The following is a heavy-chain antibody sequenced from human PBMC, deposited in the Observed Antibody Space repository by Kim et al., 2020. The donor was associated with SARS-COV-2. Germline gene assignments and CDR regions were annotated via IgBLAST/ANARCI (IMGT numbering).Heavy chain of an antibody. CDR3: AKEIYGSGTYYYYYYGMDV. V-gene: IGHV3-23*01. Sequence: RFTISRDNAKNTLYLQMNGLRAEDTAVYYCAKEIYGSGTYYYYYYGMDVWGQGTTVTVSS. D-gene: IGHD3-10*01. J-gene: IGHJ6*02.